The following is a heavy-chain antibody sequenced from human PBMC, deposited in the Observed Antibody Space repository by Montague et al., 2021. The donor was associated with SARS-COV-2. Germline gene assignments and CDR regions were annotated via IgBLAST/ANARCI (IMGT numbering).Heavy chain of an antibody. CDR3: AKGRTVVATISPFDY. CDR2: ISGSGGST. J-gene: IGHJ4*02. D-gene: IGHD5-12*01. V-gene: IGHV3-23*01. CDR1: GFTFSNYA. Sequence: SLRLSCAASGFTFSNYAMSWVRQAPGKGLEWVSSISGSGGSTYYADSVKGRFTISRDNSKNTLYLQMNSLRAEDTAVYYCAKGRTVVATISPFDYWGQGTLVTVSS.